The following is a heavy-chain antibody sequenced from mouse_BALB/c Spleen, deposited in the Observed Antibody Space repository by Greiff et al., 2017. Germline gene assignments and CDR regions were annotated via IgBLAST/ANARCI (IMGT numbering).Heavy chain of an antibody. Sequence: QGQLQQSGAELVRPGSSVKISCKASGYAFSSYWMNWVKQRPGQGLEWIGQIYPGDGDTNYNGKFKGKATLTADKSSSTAYMQLSSLTSEDSAVYFCARSYGNYGYAMDYWGQGTSVTVSS. CDR3: ARSYGNYGYAMDY. CDR2: IYPGDGDT. J-gene: IGHJ4*01. CDR1: GYAFSSYW. V-gene: IGHV1-80*01. D-gene: IGHD2-1*01.